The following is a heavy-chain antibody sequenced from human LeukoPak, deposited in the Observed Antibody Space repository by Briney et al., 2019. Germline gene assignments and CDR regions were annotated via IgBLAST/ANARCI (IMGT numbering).Heavy chain of an antibody. V-gene: IGHV3-73*01. D-gene: IGHD1-26*01. Sequence: PGGSLRLSCAATGFSFIGSPMHWVRQPSGKGVEGVGRVRRKDNNYATTYTASVKGRFTISRDDSKNTAYLQINSLEIEDTAVYYCTRVNPSSDSYYDAFDIWGQGTLVTVSS. CDR1: GFSFIGSP. CDR2: VRRKDNNYAT. J-gene: IGHJ3*02. CDR3: TRVNPSSDSYYDAFDI.